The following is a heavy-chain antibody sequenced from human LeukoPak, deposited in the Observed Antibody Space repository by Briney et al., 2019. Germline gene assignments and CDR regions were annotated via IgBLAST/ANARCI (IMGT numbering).Heavy chain of an antibody. D-gene: IGHD3-3*01. CDR1: GGSISSYY. CDR2: IYTSGST. Sequence: SETLSLTCTVSGGSISSYYWSWIRQPAGKGLEWIGRIYTSGSTNYNPSIKSRVTMSVDPSKHQFSLKLSSVTAADTAVYYCARDPSITIFGVVIHYFDYWGQGTLVTVSS. CDR3: ARDPSITIFGVVIHYFDY. V-gene: IGHV4-4*07. J-gene: IGHJ4*02.